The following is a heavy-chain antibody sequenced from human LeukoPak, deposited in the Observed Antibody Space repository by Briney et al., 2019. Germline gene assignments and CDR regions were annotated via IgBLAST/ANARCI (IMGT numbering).Heavy chain of an antibody. Sequence: SETLSLTCTVSGGSISSYYWSWIRQPPGKGLEWIGYIYYSGSTNYNPSLKSRVTISVDTSKNQFSLKLSSVTAADTAVYYCASANSGHPDAFDIWGQGTMVTVSS. J-gene: IGHJ3*02. V-gene: IGHV4-59*01. D-gene: IGHD2/OR15-2a*01. CDR3: ASANSGHPDAFDI. CDR2: IYYSGST. CDR1: GGSISSYY.